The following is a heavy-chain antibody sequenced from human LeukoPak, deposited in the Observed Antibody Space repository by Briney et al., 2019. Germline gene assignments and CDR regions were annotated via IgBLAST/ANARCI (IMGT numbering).Heavy chain of an antibody. CDR3: ARARGYSGHDVSSNFDY. V-gene: IGHV4-39*07. CDR1: GGSISSSSYY. Sequence: TSETLSLTCTVSGGSISSSSYYWGWIRQPPGKGLEWIGSIYYSGSTYYNPSLKSRVTISVDTSKNQFYLKLNSVTAADTAVYFCARARGYSGHDVSSNFDYWGQETLVTVSS. CDR2: IYYSGST. D-gene: IGHD5-12*01. J-gene: IGHJ4*02.